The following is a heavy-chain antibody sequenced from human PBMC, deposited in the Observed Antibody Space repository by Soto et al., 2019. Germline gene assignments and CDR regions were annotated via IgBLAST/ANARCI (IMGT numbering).Heavy chain of an antibody. CDR3: ARGAQDIVVVPAATTGAYYYYGMDV. Sequence: SETLSLTCAVYGGSCSGYYWSWIRQPPGKGLEWIGEINHSGSTNYNPSLKSRVTISVDTSKNQFSLKLSSVTAADTAVYYCARGAQDIVVVPAATTGAYYYYGMDVWGQGTTVTVSS. CDR1: GGSCSGYY. CDR2: INHSGST. D-gene: IGHD2-2*01. J-gene: IGHJ6*02. V-gene: IGHV4-34*01.